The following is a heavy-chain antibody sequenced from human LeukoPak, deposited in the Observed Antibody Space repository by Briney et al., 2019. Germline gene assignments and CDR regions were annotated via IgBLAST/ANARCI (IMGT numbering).Heavy chain of an antibody. Sequence: GGTLRVSCAASGFSFSNYGMNWVRQAPGKGLEWVSFISVSGGSTYYADSVKGRFTISRDSSKNTLFLQMNRLRPEDAAVYYCAKAPVTTCRGAYCYPFDYWGQGTLVTVSS. D-gene: IGHD2-21*01. CDR1: GFSFSNYG. CDR3: AKAPVTTCRGAYCYPFDY. J-gene: IGHJ4*02. V-gene: IGHV3-23*01. CDR2: ISVSGGST.